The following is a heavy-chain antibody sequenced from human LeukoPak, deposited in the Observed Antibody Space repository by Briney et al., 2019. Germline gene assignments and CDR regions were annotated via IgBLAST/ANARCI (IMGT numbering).Heavy chain of an antibody. V-gene: IGHV4-39*01. CDR1: GVSISSTTYY. Sequence: SETLSLTCTVSGVSISSTTYYWGWIRQPPGKGLEWIGTIYYSGTTRYNPSLKSRVAISVDTSKNQFSLKLSSATAADTAVYYCAGGYSGYGTFFEYWGQGTLVTVSS. CDR2: IYYSGTT. J-gene: IGHJ4*02. D-gene: IGHD5-12*01. CDR3: AGGYSGYGTFFEY.